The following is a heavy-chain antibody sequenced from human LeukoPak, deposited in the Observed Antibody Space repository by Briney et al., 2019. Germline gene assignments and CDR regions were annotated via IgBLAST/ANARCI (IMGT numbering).Heavy chain of an antibody. CDR3: ARKIWFGDPPNALPQFYFDY. Sequence: SETLSLTCSVSGGSISSSNYYWGWVRQPPGKGLEWFGSIYYSGNTYYNPSLKSRLTISVDTSKNQFSLKLKSVTAADTAVYYCARKIWFGDPPNALPQFYFDYWGQGSLVIVSS. J-gene: IGHJ4*02. CDR1: GGSISSSNYY. CDR2: IYYSGNT. V-gene: IGHV4-39*07. D-gene: IGHD3-10*01.